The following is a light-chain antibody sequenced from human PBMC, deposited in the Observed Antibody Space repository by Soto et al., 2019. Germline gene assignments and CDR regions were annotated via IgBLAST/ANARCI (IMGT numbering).Light chain of an antibody. CDR1: SSDVSGYTS. CDR3: ISYRSSRAPTWV. Sequence: QSVLTPPASVSGSPGQSITISCTGTSSDVSGYTSVSWYQQHPGQAPKLLIYDVIDRPSGVSHRFYGSRSGHTASLTISGLQAEDEAAYHGISYRSSRAPTWVFGGVTNLTVL. V-gene: IGLV2-14*03. J-gene: IGLJ3*02. CDR2: DVI.